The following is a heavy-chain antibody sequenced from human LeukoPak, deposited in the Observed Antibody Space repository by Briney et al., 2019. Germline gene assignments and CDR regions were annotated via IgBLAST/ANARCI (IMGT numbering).Heavy chain of an antibody. CDR2: ISGTGTNT. Sequence: GGSLTLSCVGSGFTFHNYVINWVRQAPGKGLEWVAAISGTGTNTFYADSVQGRFTISKDFAKNTLYHHMHGLRAEDTAVYYCARNNYDTIKAASDVWGQGTMVSVS. CDR1: GFTFHNYV. D-gene: IGHD3-16*01. J-gene: IGHJ3*01. V-gene: IGHV3-23*01. CDR3: ARNNYDTIKAASDV.